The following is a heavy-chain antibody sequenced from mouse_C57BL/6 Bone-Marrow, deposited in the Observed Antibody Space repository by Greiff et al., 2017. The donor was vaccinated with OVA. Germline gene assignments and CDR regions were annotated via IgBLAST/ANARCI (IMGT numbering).Heavy chain of an antibody. D-gene: IGHD1-1*01. J-gene: IGHJ2*01. CDR3: ATQLLRSYFDY. CDR1: GYTFTSYW. Sequence: VQLQQSGAELVMPGASVKLSCKASGYTFTSYWMHWVKQRPGQGLEWIGEIDPSDSYTNYNQKFKGKSTLTVDKSSSTAYMQLSSLTSEDSAVYYCATQLLRSYFDYWGQGTTLTVSS. CDR2: IDPSDSYT. V-gene: IGHV1-69*01.